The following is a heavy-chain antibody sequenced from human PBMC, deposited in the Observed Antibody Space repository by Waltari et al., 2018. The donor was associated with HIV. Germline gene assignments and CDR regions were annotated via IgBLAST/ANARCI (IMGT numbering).Heavy chain of an antibody. Sequence: QVQLVQSGAEVKMPGASVKVSCKASGYTFTGNYMHWGRQAPGQGLEWMAWINPNSGGTNYAQKFQGRVTVTRDTSINTAYMELSSLTSDDTAMYYCARIVGAIPFDYWGQGTLVTVSS. J-gene: IGHJ4*02. D-gene: IGHD1-26*01. CDR3: ARIVGAIPFDY. V-gene: IGHV1-2*02. CDR2: INPNSGGT. CDR1: GYTFTGNY.